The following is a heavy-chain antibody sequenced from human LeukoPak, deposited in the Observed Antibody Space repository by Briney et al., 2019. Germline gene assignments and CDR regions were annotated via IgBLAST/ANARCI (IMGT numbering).Heavy chain of an antibody. Sequence: GGSLRLSCAAAGFSFSSYAMSWVRQAPGKGLEWVSAISGSGGSTYYADSVKGRFTISRDNSKNTLYLQMNSLRAEDTAVYYCAKTYDILYGMDVWGKGTTVTVSS. J-gene: IGHJ6*04. D-gene: IGHD3-9*01. CDR3: AKTYDILYGMDV. CDR2: ISGSGGST. CDR1: GFSFSSYA. V-gene: IGHV3-23*01.